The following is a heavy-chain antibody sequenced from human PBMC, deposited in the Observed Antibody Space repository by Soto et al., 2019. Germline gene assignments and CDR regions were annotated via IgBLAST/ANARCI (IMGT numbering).Heavy chain of an antibody. CDR2: IKGDGTNT. V-gene: IGHV3-74*01. CDR1: GFTFSSYW. D-gene: IGHD6-19*01. Sequence: EVQLVESGGGLVQFGGSLRLSCAASGFTFSSYWMHWVRQVPGKRLVWLSRIKGDGTNTNYADSVKGRFTNSRDNVEKTLYLQMNSLRAEDTAVYYCARGVSGSYGFDYWGQGTLVTVSS. CDR3: ARGVSGSYGFDY. J-gene: IGHJ4*02.